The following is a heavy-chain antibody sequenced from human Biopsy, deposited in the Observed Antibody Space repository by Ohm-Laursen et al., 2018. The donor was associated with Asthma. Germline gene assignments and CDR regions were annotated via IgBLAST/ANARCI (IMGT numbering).Heavy chain of an antibody. Sequence: SLRLSCAASGFTFSSYSMNWVRQAPGKGLEWVSYISSSSSTIYYADSVKGRFTISRDNAKNSVFPHMDSLRPEDTAFYYCAKVRSDWVITESFDYWGQGVLVTVSS. CDR1: GFTFSSYS. CDR3: AKVRSDWVITESFDY. D-gene: IGHD3-22*01. CDR2: ISSSSSTI. V-gene: IGHV3-48*04. J-gene: IGHJ4*02.